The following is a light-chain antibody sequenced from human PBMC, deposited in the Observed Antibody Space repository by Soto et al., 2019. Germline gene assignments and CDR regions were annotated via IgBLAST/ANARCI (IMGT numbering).Light chain of an antibody. CDR2: AVS. Sequence: QSVLTQPASVSGSPGQSITISCTGTSSDVGDYNYVSWYQQHPGKAPKLMISAVSKRPSGVSDRFSGSKSGNTASLTISGLQAEDEADYYCSYMRNSLYVFGTGTKVTVL. J-gene: IGLJ1*01. CDR3: CSYMRNSLYV. CDR1: SSDVGDYNY. V-gene: IGLV2-14*01.